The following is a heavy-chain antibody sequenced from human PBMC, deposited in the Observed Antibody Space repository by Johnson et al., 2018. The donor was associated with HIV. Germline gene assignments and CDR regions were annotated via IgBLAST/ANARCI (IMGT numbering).Heavy chain of an antibody. CDR3: AREYYGSGSDAFDI. D-gene: IGHD3-10*01. J-gene: IGHJ3*02. CDR2: IKQDGSER. CDR1: GFTFSSYW. V-gene: IGHV3-7*05. Sequence: VQFVESGGGVARPGGSLRLSCEASGFTFSSYWMSWVRQAPGKGLEWVANIKQDGSERYYVDSMKGRFTISRDNAKNSLYLQMNSLRAEDTAVYYCAREYYGSGSDAFDIWGQGTMVTVSS.